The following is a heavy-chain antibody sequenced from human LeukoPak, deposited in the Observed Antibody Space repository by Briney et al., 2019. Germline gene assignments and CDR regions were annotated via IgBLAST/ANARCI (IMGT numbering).Heavy chain of an antibody. J-gene: IGHJ4*02. CDR2: IYYSGST. V-gene: IGHV4-31*03. CDR3: ARALTYYYDSSGYYFDY. D-gene: IGHD3-22*01. Sequence: SETLSLTCTVSGGSISSGGYYWSWIRQHPGKGLEWIGYIYYSGSTYYNPSLKSRVTISVDTSKNQFSLKLSSVAAADTAVYYCARALTYYYDSSGYYFDYWGQGTLVTVSS. CDR1: GGSISSGGYY.